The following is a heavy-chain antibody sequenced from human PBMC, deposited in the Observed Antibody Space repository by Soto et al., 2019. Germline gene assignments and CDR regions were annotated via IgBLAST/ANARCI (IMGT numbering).Heavy chain of an antibody. CDR3: AADDIAALI. Sequence: ASVKVSCKASGFTFTNSAMQWVRQARGQRLEWIGWIVLGSGKTNSAQKFRDRVTFTRDVSTNTAYMEVSSLRSEDTAVYYCAADDIAALICGQGTLVTVSS. D-gene: IGHD6-25*01. J-gene: IGHJ1*01. V-gene: IGHV1-58*02. CDR1: GFTFTNSA. CDR2: IVLGSGKT.